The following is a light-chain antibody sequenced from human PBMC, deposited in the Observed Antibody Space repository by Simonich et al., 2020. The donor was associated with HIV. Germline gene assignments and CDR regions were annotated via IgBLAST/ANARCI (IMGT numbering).Light chain of an antibody. CDR2: KDS. J-gene: IGLJ2*01. V-gene: IGLV3-25*03. CDR3: QSADYSGTVV. CDR1: ALPKQY. Sequence: SYELKQPPSVSLSPGQPARLTCSGDALPKQYVCWYQQRPGQAPVLLIYKDSERPAWIPERFSCSSSGTTVTLTISGFQAEDEADYYCQSADYSGTVVFGGGTKLTVL.